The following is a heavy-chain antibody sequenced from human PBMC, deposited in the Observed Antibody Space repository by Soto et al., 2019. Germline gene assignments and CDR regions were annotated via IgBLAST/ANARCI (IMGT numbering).Heavy chain of an antibody. CDR1: GFTFSNYD. Sequence: GGSLRLSCAASGFTFSNYDMHWVRQVTGKGLEWVSTIGTAGDTYYPGSVKGRFTISRENAKNSFYLQMNSLRAEDTAVYYCARDDCSTAFCYAAWGQGTLVTGSS. CDR3: ARDDCSTAFCYAA. V-gene: IGHV3-13*01. CDR2: IGTAGDT. J-gene: IGHJ4*02. D-gene: IGHD2-2*01.